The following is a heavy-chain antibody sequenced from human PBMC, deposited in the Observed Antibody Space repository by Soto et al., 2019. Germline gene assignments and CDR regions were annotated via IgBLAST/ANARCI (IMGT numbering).Heavy chain of an antibody. CDR1: GGTFSSYA. Sequence: QVQLVQSGAEVKKPGSSVKVSCKASGGTFSSYAISWVRQAPGQGLEWMGGIIHIFGTANYSQKFQGRDTITADEATSKTYMELSSLSAEDTAVDYCARGKDTAMVTRFDYWGQGTLVTVSS. J-gene: IGHJ4*02. V-gene: IGHV1-69*12. CDR2: IIHIFGTA. D-gene: IGHD5-18*01. CDR3: ARGKDTAMVTRFDY.